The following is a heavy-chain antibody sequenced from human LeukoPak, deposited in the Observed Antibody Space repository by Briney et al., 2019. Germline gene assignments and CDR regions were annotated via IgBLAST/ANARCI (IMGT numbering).Heavy chain of an antibody. CDR2: IYYSGST. CDR1: GGSISSYY. Sequence: SETLSLTCTVSGGSISSYYWSWIRQPPGKGLEWIGYIYYSGSTNYNPSLKSRVTISVDTSKNQFSLKVNSVTAADTAVYYCARAPGNDYYPYYYMDVSRKGTTVTVSS. J-gene: IGHJ6*03. D-gene: IGHD4/OR15-4a*01. CDR3: ARAPGNDYYPYYYMDV. V-gene: IGHV4-59*01.